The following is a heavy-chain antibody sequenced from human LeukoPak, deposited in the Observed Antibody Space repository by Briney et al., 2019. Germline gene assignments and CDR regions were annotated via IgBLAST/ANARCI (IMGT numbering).Heavy chain of an antibody. CDR3: TTSDLQWSQPTY. Sequence: GGSLCLTCAASGFTFSNARMSWGRQAPGKGLEWVGRIKSKTDGGTTDYAAPVKGRFTISRDDSKNTLYLQMNSLKTEDTAVYYCTTSDLQWSQPTYWGQGTLVTVSS. CDR1: GFTFSNAR. V-gene: IGHV3-15*01. J-gene: IGHJ4*02. D-gene: IGHD2-2*01. CDR2: IKSKTDGGTT.